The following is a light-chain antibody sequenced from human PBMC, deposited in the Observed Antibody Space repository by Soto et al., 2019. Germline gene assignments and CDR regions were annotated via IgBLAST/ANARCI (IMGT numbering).Light chain of an antibody. J-gene: IGKJ4*01. CDR2: DAS. CDR3: QQRSNWPPLT. CDR1: QSVSSY. Sequence: EIVLTQSPATRSLSPGARATLSCRASQSVSSYLAWYQQKPGQAPRLLIYDASNRATGIPARFSGSGSGTDITLTISSLEPEDFAVYYCQQRSNWPPLTFGGGTNVDIK. V-gene: IGKV3-11*01.